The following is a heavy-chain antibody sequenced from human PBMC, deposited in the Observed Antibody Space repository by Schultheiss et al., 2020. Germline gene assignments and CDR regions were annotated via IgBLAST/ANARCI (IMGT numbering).Heavy chain of an antibody. CDR1: GASISGGCCY. CDR3: ARALTEGTYYDILTGYYNNDYYYGMDV. V-gene: IGHV4-61*10. J-gene: IGHJ6*02. CDR2: IYYSGST. D-gene: IGHD3-9*01. Sequence: SETLSLTCTVSGASISGGCCYWSWIRQPAGKGLEWIGYIYYSGSTNYNPSLKSRVTISVDKSKNQFSLKLSSVTAADTAVYYCARALTEGTYYDILTGYYNNDYYYGMDVWGQGATVTVSS.